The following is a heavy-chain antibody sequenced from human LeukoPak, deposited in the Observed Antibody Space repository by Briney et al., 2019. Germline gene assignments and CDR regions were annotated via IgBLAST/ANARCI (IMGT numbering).Heavy chain of an antibody. CDR1: GFTFSSYW. CDR3: ARGGGATVDY. CDR2: INSDGGST. Sequence: PGGSLRLSCAASGFTFSSYWKYWVRQAPGKGLVWVSRINSDGGSTTYADSVKGRFTISRDNAKNTLYLQVNSLRAEDTAVYYCARGGGATVDYWGQGTLVTVSS. V-gene: IGHV3-74*01. D-gene: IGHD1-26*01. J-gene: IGHJ4*02.